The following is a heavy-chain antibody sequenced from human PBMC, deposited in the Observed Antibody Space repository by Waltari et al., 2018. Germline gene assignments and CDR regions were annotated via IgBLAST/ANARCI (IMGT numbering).Heavy chain of an antibody. CDR3: ARAIGFWSGFPNYYYCYYMDV. CDR1: GGSLSGYY. V-gene: IGHV4-34*01. Sequence: QVQLQQWGAGLLKPLETLSLTCAVYGGSLSGYYWSWIRQPPGKGLEWIGEINHSGSTIYNPSLKSRVTISVDTSKNQFSLKLSSVTAADTAVYYCARAIGFWSGFPNYYYCYYMDVWDKGTTVTVSS. J-gene: IGHJ6*03. D-gene: IGHD3-3*01. CDR2: INHSGST.